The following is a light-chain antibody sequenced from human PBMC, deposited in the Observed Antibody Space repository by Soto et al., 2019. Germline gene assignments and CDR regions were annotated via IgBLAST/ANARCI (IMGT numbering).Light chain of an antibody. Sequence: DIVMTQSPDSLAVSVGERATINCKSSQSVLYSSNNKNYLAWYQQKPGQPPKLLIYWASTRESGVPDRFSGSGSGTDFTLTISRLEPEDFVVYYCQQYGRSPTFGQGTKVDI. J-gene: IGKJ1*01. V-gene: IGKV4-1*01. CDR2: WAS. CDR3: QQYGRSPT. CDR1: QSVLYSSNNKNY.